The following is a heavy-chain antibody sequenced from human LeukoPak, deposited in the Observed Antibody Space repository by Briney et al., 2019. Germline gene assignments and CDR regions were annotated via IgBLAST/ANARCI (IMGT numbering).Heavy chain of an antibody. V-gene: IGHV4-34*01. CDR3: ASTVSSGWSYFDY. Sequence: SETLSLTCAVYGGSFSGYYWSWIRQPPGPGLEWIGEINHSGSTNYNPSLKSRVTISVDTSKNQFSLKLSSVTAADTAVYYCASTVSSGWSYFDYWGQGTLVTVSS. J-gene: IGHJ4*02. D-gene: IGHD6-19*01. CDR1: GGSFSGYY. CDR2: INHSGST.